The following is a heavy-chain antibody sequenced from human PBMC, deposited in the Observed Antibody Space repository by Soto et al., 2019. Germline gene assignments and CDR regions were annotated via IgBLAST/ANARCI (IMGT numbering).Heavy chain of an antibody. Sequence: SVKVSCKASGGTFSSYTISWVRQAPGQGLEWMGRIIPILGIANYAQKFQGRVTITADKSTSTAYMELSSLRSEDTAVYYCAREYSSLMVDWFDPWGQGTLVTVSS. V-gene: IGHV1-69*04. CDR1: GGTFSSYT. J-gene: IGHJ5*02. CDR2: IIPILGIA. D-gene: IGHD6-13*01. CDR3: AREYSSLMVDWFDP.